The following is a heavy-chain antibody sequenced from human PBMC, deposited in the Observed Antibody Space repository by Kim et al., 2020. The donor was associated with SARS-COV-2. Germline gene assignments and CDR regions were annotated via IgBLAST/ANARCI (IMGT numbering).Heavy chain of an antibody. CDR1: GYTFTGYY. D-gene: IGHD3-10*01. J-gene: IGHJ6*02. CDR2: INPNSGGT. CDR3: ARDLKSSYGSGNYYYYYYGMDV. V-gene: IGHV1-2*06. Sequence: ASVKVSCKASGYTFTGYYMHWVRQAPGQGLEWMGRINPNSGGTNYAQKFQGRVTMTRDTSISTAYMELSRLRSDDTAVYYCARDLKSSYGSGNYYYYYYGMDVWGQGTTVTVSS.